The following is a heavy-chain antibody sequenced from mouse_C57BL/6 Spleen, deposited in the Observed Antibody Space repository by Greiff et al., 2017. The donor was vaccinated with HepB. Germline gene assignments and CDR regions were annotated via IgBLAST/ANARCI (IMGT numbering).Heavy chain of an antibody. CDR3: ARPELGRKDYFDY. CDR1: GYTFTSYT. J-gene: IGHJ2*01. D-gene: IGHD4-1*01. CDR2: INPSSGYT. V-gene: IGHV1-4*01. Sequence: VQLQQSGAELARPGASVKMSCKASGYTFTSYTMHWVKQRPGQGLEWIGYINPSSGYTKYNQKFKDKATLTADKSSSTAYMQLSRLTSEDSAVYYRARPELGRKDYFDYWGQGTTLTVSS.